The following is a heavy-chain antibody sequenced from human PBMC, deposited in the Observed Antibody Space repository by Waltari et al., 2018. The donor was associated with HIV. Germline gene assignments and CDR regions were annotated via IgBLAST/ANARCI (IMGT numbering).Heavy chain of an antibody. Sequence: EVQLVESGGGLVQPGGSLRLSCAASGFTFSDHYMDWVRQAPGNGVGGVGLHKNKGNSYTTEYAASVKGRFTISREDSKNSLYLQMNSLKTEDAAVYYCARTYHYDSSGPDAFDIWGQGTMVTGSS. D-gene: IGHD3-22*01. CDR1: GFTFSDHY. V-gene: IGHV3-72*01. CDR3: ARTYHYDSSGPDAFDI. CDR2: HKNKGNSYTT. J-gene: IGHJ3*02.